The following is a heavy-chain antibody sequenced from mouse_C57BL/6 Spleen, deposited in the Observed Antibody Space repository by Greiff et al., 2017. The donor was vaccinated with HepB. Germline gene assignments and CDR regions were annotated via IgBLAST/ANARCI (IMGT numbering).Heavy chain of an antibody. D-gene: IGHD4-1*01. CDR1: GFTFSDYY. CDR2: ISNGGGST. CDR3: ARLGRRNAMDY. J-gene: IGHJ4*01. V-gene: IGHV5-12*01. Sequence: VQLKESGGGLVQPGGSLKLSCAASGFTFSDYYMYWVRQTPEKRLEWVAYISNGGGSTYYPDTVKGRFTISRDNAKNTLYLQMSRLKSEDTAMYYCARLGRRNAMDYWGQGTSVTVSS.